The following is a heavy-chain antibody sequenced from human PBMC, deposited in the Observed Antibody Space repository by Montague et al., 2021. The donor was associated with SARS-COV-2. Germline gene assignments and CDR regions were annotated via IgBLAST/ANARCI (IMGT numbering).Heavy chain of an antibody. CDR2: ISHIGNT. CDR1: GGSFSPYY. D-gene: IGHD2-2*02. V-gene: IGHV4-34*01. J-gene: IGHJ6*03. Sequence: SETLSLTCAVFGGSFSPYYWTWIRQPPGKGLEWIGEISHIGNTKYNPSLQSRASISLDTSRNQFSLKVSSVTAADTAIYYCARLGDGIVPSPILGLGPYYSFYYMDVWGKGTTVTVSS. CDR3: ARLGDGIVPSPILGLGPYYSFYYMDV.